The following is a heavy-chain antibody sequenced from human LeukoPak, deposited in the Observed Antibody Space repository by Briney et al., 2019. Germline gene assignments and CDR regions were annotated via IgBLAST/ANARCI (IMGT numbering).Heavy chain of an antibody. J-gene: IGHJ4*02. D-gene: IGHD6-19*01. CDR2: ISAYNGNT. CDR3: ARGGVSSGWYGSYFDY. CDR1: GYTFTSYG. V-gene: IGHV1-18*01. Sequence: VASVKASCKASGYTFTSYGISWVRQAPGQGLEWMGWISAYNGNTNYAQKLQGRVTMTTDTSTSTAYMELRSLRSDDTAVYYCARGGVSSGWYGSYFDYWGQGTLVTVSS.